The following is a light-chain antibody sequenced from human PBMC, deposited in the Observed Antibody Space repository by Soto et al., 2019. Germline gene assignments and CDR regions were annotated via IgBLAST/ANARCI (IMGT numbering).Light chain of an antibody. V-gene: IGKV3D-20*01. J-gene: IGKJ1*01. Sequence: EIVLTQSPATLSLSTGERATLSCRASQSVTSYLAWYQQKPGLAPRLLIYDASRRATGIPDRFSGSGSGADFILSISRLEPEDFAVYYCQQYGSSPWTFGQGTMVDIK. CDR1: QSVTSY. CDR3: QQYGSSPWT. CDR2: DAS.